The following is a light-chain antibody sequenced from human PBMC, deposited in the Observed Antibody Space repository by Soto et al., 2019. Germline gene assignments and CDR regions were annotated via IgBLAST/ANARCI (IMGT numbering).Light chain of an antibody. J-gene: IGKJ1*01. V-gene: IGKV3-11*01. CDR2: DAS. CDR3: QQRTNWPPWT. CDR1: QSVDHY. Sequence: ETVLTQSPATLSLSPGERATLSCRASQSVDHYLAWFQQKPGQAPRLLIYDASNRATGIPARFSGSGSGTDFTLTISSLEPEDFAVYYCQQRTNWPPWTFGQGTKVEVK.